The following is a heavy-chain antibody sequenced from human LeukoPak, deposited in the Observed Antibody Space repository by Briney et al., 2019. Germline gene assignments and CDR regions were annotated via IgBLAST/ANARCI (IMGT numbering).Heavy chain of an antibody. J-gene: IGHJ4*02. CDR2: ISASSSIM. CDR3: ARLRNFDC. CDR1: GFTFTTYS. D-gene: IGHD5-12*01. Sequence: GGSLRLSCAASGFTFTTYSMNWVRQAPGKGLEWVSYISASSSIMYYADSVKGRFTISRDNAKNALYLQMNSLRDEDTAVYYCARLRNFDCWGQGTLVTVSS. V-gene: IGHV3-48*02.